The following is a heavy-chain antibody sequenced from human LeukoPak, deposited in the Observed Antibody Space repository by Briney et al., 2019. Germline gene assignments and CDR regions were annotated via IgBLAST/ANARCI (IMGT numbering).Heavy chain of an antibody. J-gene: IGHJ4*02. V-gene: IGHV3-7*01. CDR1: GFTFSSYW. CDR2: INQDGSGK. D-gene: IGHD5-18*01. Sequence: GGSLRLSCAASGFTFSSYWMSWVRQAPGKGLEWVANINQDGSGKYYVDSVKGRFTISRDNAKNSLYLQMNSLRAEDTAVYYCARGFRTAMVSYYWGQGTLVTVSS. CDR3: ARGFRTAMVSYY.